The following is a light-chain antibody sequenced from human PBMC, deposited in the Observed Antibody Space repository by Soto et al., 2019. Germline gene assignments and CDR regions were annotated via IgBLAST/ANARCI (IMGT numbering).Light chain of an antibody. V-gene: IGKV1-33*01. CDR2: DAS. CDR1: QDISNY. CDR3: QQYDNLPWT. J-gene: IGKJ1*01. Sequence: DIPMTQSPSSLSTSEGDRVTITCQASQDISNYLNWYQQKPGKAPKLLIYDASNLETGVPSRFSGSGSGTDFTFTISSLQPEDIATYYCQQYDNLPWTFGQGTKVEIK.